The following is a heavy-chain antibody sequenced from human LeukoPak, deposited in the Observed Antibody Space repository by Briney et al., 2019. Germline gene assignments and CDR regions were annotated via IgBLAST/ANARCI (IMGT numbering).Heavy chain of an antibody. CDR1: GYSFTSYW. CDR3: ARVRSRSSTSCFDY. CDR2: IYPGDSDT. V-gene: IGHV5-51*01. J-gene: IGHJ4*02. Sequence: ASVKVSCKGSGYSFTSYWIGWVRQMPGKGLEWMGIIYPGDSDTRYSPSFQGQVTISADKSISTAYLQWSSLKASDTAMYYCARVRSRSSTSCFDYWGQGTLVTVSS. D-gene: IGHD2-2*01.